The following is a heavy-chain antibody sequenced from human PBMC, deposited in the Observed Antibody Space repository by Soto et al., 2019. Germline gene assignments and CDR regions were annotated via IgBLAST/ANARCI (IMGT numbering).Heavy chain of an antibody. CDR2: IKSKADGGTT. D-gene: IGHD1-26*01. CDR3: TTESALVGSTPWVVDY. Sequence: EVQLVESGGGLVKPGGSLRLSCAPSGFTFINAWMSWVRQAPGKGLEWVGRIKSKADGGTTDYAAPVKGRFTISRDDSKNTLFLQMNSLKTEDTAVYYCTTESALVGSTPWVVDYWGQGTLVTVSS. V-gene: IGHV3-15*01. J-gene: IGHJ4*02. CDR1: GFTFINAW.